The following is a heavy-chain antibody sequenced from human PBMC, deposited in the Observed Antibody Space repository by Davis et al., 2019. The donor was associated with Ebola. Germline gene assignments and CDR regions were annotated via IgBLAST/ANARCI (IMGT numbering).Heavy chain of an antibody. Sequence: PGGSLRLSCAAPGFTFSSYAMNWVRQAPGKGLEWVSAISGSGGRTYYADSVKGRFTISRDNSKNTLYLQMNNLRAEDTAVYFCAKALSGSDTSYYYYGMDVWGQGTTVTVSS. D-gene: IGHD1-26*01. CDR1: GFTFSSYA. V-gene: IGHV3-23*01. CDR3: AKALSGSDTSYYYYGMDV. J-gene: IGHJ6*02. CDR2: ISGSGGRT.